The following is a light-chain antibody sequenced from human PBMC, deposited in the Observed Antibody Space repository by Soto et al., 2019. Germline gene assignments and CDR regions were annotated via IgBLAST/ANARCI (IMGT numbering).Light chain of an antibody. V-gene: IGKV3-11*01. J-gene: IGKJ4*01. Sequence: EIVLTQSPATLYLSPGERATLSCRASQSIATDLAWYQQKPCQAPRLLIYEASNRATGVPARFSGSGSGTDFTLSISSLEPEDFAVYYCQQRLNFLTCGGGTKVEIK. CDR1: QSIATD. CDR3: QQRLNFLT. CDR2: EAS.